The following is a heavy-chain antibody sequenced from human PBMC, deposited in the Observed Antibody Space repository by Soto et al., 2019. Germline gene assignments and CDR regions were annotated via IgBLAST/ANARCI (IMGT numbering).Heavy chain of an antibody. J-gene: IGHJ4*02. V-gene: IGHV4-59*01. CDR3: ARETRFGDFDY. CDR2: IYYSGST. D-gene: IGHD3-10*01. Sequence: PSETLSLTCTVSGGSISSYYWSWIRQPPGKGLEWIGYIYYSGSTNYNPSLKSRVTISVDTSKNQFSLKLSSVTAADTAVYYCARETRFGDFDYWGQGTLVTVSS. CDR1: GGSISSYY.